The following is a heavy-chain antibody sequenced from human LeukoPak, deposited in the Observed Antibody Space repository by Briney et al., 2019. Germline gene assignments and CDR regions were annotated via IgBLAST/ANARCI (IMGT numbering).Heavy chain of an antibody. CDR1: GGSISSYY. CDR2: IYYSGST. V-gene: IGHV4-59*01. J-gene: IGHJ5*02. D-gene: IGHD1-1*01. Sequence: PSETLSLTCTVSGGSISSYYWSWIRQPPGKGLEWIGYIYYSGSTNYNPSLRSRVTISVDTSKNQVSLKLSSVTAADTAVYYCAREGKMQLFNWFDPWGQGTLVTVSS. CDR3: AREGKMQLFNWFDP.